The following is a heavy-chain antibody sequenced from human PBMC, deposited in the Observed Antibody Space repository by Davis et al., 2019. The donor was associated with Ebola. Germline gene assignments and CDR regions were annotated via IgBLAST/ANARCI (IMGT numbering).Heavy chain of an antibody. CDR3: ASGVFGVTYYFDH. J-gene: IGHJ4*02. CDR2: IHNSGNT. D-gene: IGHD3-3*01. CDR1: VGSISNYY. Sequence: MPSETLSLTCDVSVGSISNYYWSWIRQAPGKGLEWIAYIHNSGNTKYNPSLRSRVIISLDTSKNQFSLRLNSVTAADTAMYYCASGVFGVTYYFDHWGQGALVTVSS. V-gene: IGHV4-59*01.